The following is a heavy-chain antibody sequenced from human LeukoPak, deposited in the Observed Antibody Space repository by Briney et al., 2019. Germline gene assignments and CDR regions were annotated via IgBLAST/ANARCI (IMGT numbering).Heavy chain of an antibody. V-gene: IGHV1-2*02. D-gene: IGHD2-21*01. CDR1: GYTFTGYY. Sequence: GASVKVSCQASGYTFTGYYMHWVRQATGQGLEWMGWINSNSGCTNYAQKFQGRVTMTRDTSISTAYMELSRLRSDDTAVYYCARTDVAYCGGDCYQTGYWGQGTLVTVSS. CDR2: INSNSGCT. J-gene: IGHJ4*02. CDR3: ARTDVAYCGGDCYQTGY.